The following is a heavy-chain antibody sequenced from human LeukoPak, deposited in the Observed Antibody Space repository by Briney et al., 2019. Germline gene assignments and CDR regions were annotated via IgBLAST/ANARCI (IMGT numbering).Heavy chain of an antibody. CDR3: ASALYGGNSYYFDY. CDR1: GFTFTSYS. J-gene: IGHJ4*02. Sequence: PGGSLRLSCAASGFTFTSYSMNWVRQAPGKGLEWVSSISSSSNYIYYADSVKGRFTISRDNSKNTLYLQMNSLRAEDTAVCFCASALYGGNSYYFDYWGQGTLVTVSS. D-gene: IGHD4-23*01. CDR2: ISSSSNYI. V-gene: IGHV3-21*01.